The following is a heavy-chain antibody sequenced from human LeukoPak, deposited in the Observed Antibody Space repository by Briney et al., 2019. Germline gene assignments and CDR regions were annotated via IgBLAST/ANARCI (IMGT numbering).Heavy chain of an antibody. Sequence: GESLKISCKGSGYSFTNYWIGWVRQMPGKGLEWMGIIYPSDSDTRYSPSFQGQVTISADKSISTAYLQWSSLKASDTAMYYCARFDLDIVASAFDYWGQGTLVTVSS. CDR1: GYSFTNYW. V-gene: IGHV5-51*01. J-gene: IGHJ4*02. CDR2: IYPSDSDT. D-gene: IGHD5-12*01. CDR3: ARFDLDIVASAFDY.